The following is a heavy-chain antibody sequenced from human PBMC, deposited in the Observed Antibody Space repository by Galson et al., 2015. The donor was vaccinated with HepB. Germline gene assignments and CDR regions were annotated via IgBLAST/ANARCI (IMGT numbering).Heavy chain of an antibody. CDR3: AREARYGDGLDY. V-gene: IGHV1-46*03. D-gene: IGHD4-17*01. Sequence: SVKVSCKASGYTFTSYFLHWVRQAPEQGLEWMGTINTYTGDTNYSQGFQGSVTMTRGTSTSTVYMVVSSLRSEDTAVYYCAREARYGDGLDYWGQGTLVTVSS. CDR1: GYTFTSYF. J-gene: IGHJ4*02. CDR2: INTYTGDT.